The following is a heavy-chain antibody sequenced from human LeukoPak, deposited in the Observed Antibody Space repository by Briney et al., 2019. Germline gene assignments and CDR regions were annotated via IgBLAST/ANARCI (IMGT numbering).Heavy chain of an antibody. V-gene: IGHV3-74*01. Sequence: PGGSVRLSCAASGFTFSSYRMHWVRQAPGKGLAWVSRINSVWSNTCCADSVKGRFTIYRDDAKNTLYLQMNSLGAEGTAVYYCARGVGYCSSTSCYWWFDPWGQGTLVTVSS. CDR3: ARGVGYCSSTSCYWWFDP. D-gene: IGHD2-2*01. J-gene: IGHJ5*02. CDR2: INSVWSNT. CDR1: GFTFSSYR.